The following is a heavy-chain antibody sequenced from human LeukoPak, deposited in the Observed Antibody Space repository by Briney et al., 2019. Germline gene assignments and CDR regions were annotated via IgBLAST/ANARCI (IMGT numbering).Heavy chain of an antibody. V-gene: IGHV1-18*01. Sequence: ASVKVSCKASGYTFTSYGISWVRQAPGQGLEWMGWISAYNGNTSYAQRLQGRVTMTTDTSTSTAYMELRSLRSDDTAVYYCAREDLGITGTTVNFDYWGQGTLVTVSS. D-gene: IGHD1-7*01. CDR1: GYTFTSYG. CDR3: AREDLGITGTTVNFDY. CDR2: ISAYNGNT. J-gene: IGHJ4*02.